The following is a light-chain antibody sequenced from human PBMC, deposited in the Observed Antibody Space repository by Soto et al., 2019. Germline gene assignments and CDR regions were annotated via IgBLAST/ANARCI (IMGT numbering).Light chain of an antibody. CDR3: QQYGSSPLIT. J-gene: IGKJ5*01. V-gene: IGKV3-20*01. CDR1: QRVSSSY. Sequence: EIVMTQSTATLSVSPGERATLSCRASQRVSSSYLAWYQQKPGQAPRLLIYGASSRATGIPDRFSGSGSGTDFTLTISRLEPEDFPVYYCQQYGSSPLITLGQGTRLEI. CDR2: GAS.